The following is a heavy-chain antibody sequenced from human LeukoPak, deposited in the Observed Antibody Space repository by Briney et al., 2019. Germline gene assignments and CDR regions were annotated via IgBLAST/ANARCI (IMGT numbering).Heavy chain of an antibody. V-gene: IGHV3-48*03. CDR3: AREIVSAVAGNFDY. J-gene: IGHJ4*02. CDR1: GFTFSTYE. CDR2: TSSSGSTR. D-gene: IGHD6-19*01. Sequence: GGYLTLYCAASGFTFSTYEMIWVGQAPGKGLEGGSYTSSSGSTRTHADSVKGRFTISKDNAKNSLYLEMNSLRAEDTAVYYCAREIVSAVAGNFDYWGQGTLVTVSS.